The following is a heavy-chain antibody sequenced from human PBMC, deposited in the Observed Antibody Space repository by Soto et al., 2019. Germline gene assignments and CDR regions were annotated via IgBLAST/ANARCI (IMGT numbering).Heavy chain of an antibody. V-gene: IGHV3-43*01. Sequence: GGSLRLSCAASGFTFDDYTMHWVRQAPGKGLEWVSLISWDGGSTYYADSVKGRFTISRDNSKNSLYLQMNSLRTEDTALYYCAKDMAPTYDSDYGMDVWGQGTTVTVSS. CDR3: AKDMAPTYDSDYGMDV. CDR2: ISWDGGST. CDR1: GFTFDDYT. J-gene: IGHJ6*02. D-gene: IGHD3-16*01.